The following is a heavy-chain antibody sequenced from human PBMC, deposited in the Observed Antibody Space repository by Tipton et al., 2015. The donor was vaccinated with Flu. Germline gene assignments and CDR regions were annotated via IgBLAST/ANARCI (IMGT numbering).Heavy chain of an antibody. V-gene: IGHV4-38-2*01. CDR2: LHHTGNT. CDR3: ARSTYHYGSGSSDY. Sequence: TLSLTCSVSGDSIASDYFWGWIRQPPGKGLEWIGNLHHTGNTYYNTSLRSRVTILVDTAKNQFSQRLSSVTAADTAVYYCARSTYHYGSGSSDYWGQGTLVTVSS. J-gene: IGHJ4*02. CDR1: GDSIASDYF. D-gene: IGHD3-10*01.